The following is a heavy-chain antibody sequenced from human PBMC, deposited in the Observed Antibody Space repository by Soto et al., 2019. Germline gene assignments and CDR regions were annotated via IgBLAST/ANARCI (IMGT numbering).Heavy chain of an antibody. Sequence: VQVEESGGGLVLPGGSLRLSCDVSAVSEFIFSDQYMDWVRQAPGKGLEWVGRVRNTVNSFSTAYAASVQGRFTISRDESKNTVHLQMNSQKTEDTAVYFCSRVDPTAKSPDYWGQGTLVTVSS. CDR1: EFIFSDQY. J-gene: IGHJ4*02. CDR3: SRVDPTAKSPDY. CDR2: VRNTVNSFST. D-gene: IGHD3-9*01. V-gene: IGHV3-72*01.